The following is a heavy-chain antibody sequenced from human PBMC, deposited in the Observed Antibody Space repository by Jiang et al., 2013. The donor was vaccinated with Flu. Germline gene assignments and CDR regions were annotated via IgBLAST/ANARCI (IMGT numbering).Heavy chain of an antibody. D-gene: IGHD3-3*01. J-gene: IGHJ2*01. V-gene: IGHV4-59*01. CDR3: AREALLEWLLYSRYFDL. Sequence: TVSGGSISSYYWSWIRQPPGKGLEWIGYIYYSGSTNYNPSLKSRVTISVDTSKNQFSLKLSSVTAXGDTAVYYCAREALLEWLLYSRYFDLWGRGTLVTVSS. CDR2: IYYSGST. CDR1: GGSISSYY.